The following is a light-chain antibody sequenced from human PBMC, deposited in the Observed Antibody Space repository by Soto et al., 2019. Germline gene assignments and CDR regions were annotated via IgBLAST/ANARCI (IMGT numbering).Light chain of an antibody. J-gene: IGKJ1*01. CDR3: QQSYSTPRT. CDR2: AAA. Sequence: DIQMTQSPSSLSASVGDRVTITCRASQSISNYLNWYQQKPGKAPNLLIYAAARLQSGVPSRFSGSGSGTDFTLTISSLQPEDFATYYCQQSYSTPRTFGQGTKVDIK. V-gene: IGKV1-39*01. CDR1: QSISNY.